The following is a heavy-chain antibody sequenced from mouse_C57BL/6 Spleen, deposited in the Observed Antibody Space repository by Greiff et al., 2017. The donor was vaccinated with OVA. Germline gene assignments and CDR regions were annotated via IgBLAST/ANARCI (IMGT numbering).Heavy chain of an antibody. Sequence: EVQRVESGGGLVKPGGSLKLSCAASGFTFSDYGMHWVRQAPEKGLEWVAYISSGSSTIYYADTVKGRFTISRDNAKNTLFLQMTSLRSEDTAMYYCARWDYAYAMDDWGQGTSVTVSS. J-gene: IGHJ4*01. CDR2: ISSGSSTI. CDR3: ARWDYAYAMDD. CDR1: GFTFSDYG. V-gene: IGHV5-17*01. D-gene: IGHD1-1*01.